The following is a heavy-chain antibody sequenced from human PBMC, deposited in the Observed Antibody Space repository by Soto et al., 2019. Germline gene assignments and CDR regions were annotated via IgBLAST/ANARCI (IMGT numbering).Heavy chain of an antibody. CDR2: IDYSGTT. V-gene: IGHV4-61*01. Sequence: QVQLQESGPGLVKPSETLSLICTVSGGSVRSGSYYWSWIRQPPGKGLEWIGYIDYSGTTNYDPSLKSRVTISIDTSKNQVSLNLRSVTAADTAVYYCARTLRVQSYRGRDYWGQGTLVTVAS. J-gene: IGHJ4*02. D-gene: IGHD1-26*01. CDR1: GGSVRSGSYY. CDR3: ARTLRVQSYRGRDY.